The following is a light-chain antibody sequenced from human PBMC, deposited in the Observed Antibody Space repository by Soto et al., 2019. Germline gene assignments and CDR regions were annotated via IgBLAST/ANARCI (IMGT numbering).Light chain of an antibody. CDR3: QQFSTYPLT. Sequence: AIQLTQSPSSLSASLGDRVTITCRTSQGISSALAWYRQRPGKAPELLIYDVSTLASGVTSRFRGSGSGTDLTLTISGLQPEDFATYYCQQFSTYPLTFGGGTKVDIK. J-gene: IGKJ4*01. CDR2: DVS. CDR1: QGISSA. V-gene: IGKV1-13*02.